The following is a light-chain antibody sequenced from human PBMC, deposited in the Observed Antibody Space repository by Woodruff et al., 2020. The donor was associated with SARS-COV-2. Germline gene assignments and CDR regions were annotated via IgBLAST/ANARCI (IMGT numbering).Light chain of an antibody. CDR1: QSLLHSNGYNY. Sequence: PVTPGEPASISCRSSQSLLHSNGYNYLDWYLQKPGQSPQLLIYLGSNRASGVPDRFSGSGSGTDFTLKISRVEAEDVGVFYCMQALQTPWTF. CDR2: LGS. J-gene: IGKJ1*01. CDR3: MQALQTPWT. V-gene: IGKV2-28*01.